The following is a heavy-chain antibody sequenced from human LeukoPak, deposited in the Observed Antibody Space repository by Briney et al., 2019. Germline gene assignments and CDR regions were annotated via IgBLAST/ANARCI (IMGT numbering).Heavy chain of an antibody. Sequence: ASVKVSCKASGYTLTGYYLHWVRQVPGQGLEWMGWINPNTGATHSAQKFQGRITMTRGTSISTAYMDLSRLRSDDTAVYYCARDRVGSGWPRPYYFEVWGQGTLVTVSS. CDR2: INPNTGAT. CDR1: GYTLTGYY. CDR3: ARDRVGSGWPRPYYFEV. D-gene: IGHD6-19*01. V-gene: IGHV1-2*02. J-gene: IGHJ4*02.